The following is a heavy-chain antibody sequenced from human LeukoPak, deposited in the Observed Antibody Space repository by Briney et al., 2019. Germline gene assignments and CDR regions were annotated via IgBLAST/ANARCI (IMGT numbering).Heavy chain of an antibody. V-gene: IGHV3-7*01. Sequence: GGSLRLSCAASGFSFSTYWMSWVRQAPGKGLEWVANIKPDGSEKYYVDSVKGRFTISRDNAKNSLSLQMNSLRAEDTAVYYCARDAPAGEKPEYFFDYWGQGTLVTVSS. CDR3: ARDAPAGEKPEYFFDY. J-gene: IGHJ4*02. CDR1: GFSFSTYW. D-gene: IGHD2/OR15-2a*01. CDR2: IKPDGSEK.